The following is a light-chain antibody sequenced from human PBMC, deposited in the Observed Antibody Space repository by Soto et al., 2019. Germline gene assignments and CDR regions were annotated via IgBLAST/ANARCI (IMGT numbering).Light chain of an antibody. CDR2: EVT. CDR1: SSDVGGYNY. V-gene: IGLV2-14*01. Sequence: QSALTQPASVSASPGQSITISCTGTSSDVGGYNYVSWSQQHPGKAPKVIIYEVTYRPSGVSSRFSGSKSGNTASLTISGLQAEDEADYYCSSYTSSSSYVFGTGTQLTVL. CDR3: SSYTSSSSYV. J-gene: IGLJ1*01.